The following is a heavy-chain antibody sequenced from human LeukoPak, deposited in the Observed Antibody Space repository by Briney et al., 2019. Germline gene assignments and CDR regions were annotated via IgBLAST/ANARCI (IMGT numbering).Heavy chain of an antibody. D-gene: IGHD3-22*01. J-gene: IGHJ4*02. CDR1: GFTFSSYA. V-gene: IGHV3-23*01. CDR2: ISGSGGGT. Sequence: PGGSLRLSCAASGFTFSSYAMNWVRQVPGKGLEWVSRISGSGGGTHYVDSVKGRFTISRDNSKNTLYLQMNSLRVEDTAVYYCAKDTSLQETNYYDSSAYFDYWGQGTLVTVSS. CDR3: AKDTSLQETNYYDSSAYFDY.